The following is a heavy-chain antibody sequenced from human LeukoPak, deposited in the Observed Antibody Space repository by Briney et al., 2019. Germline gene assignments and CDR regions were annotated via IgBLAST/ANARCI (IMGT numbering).Heavy chain of an antibody. CDR1: GFTFSTYE. J-gene: IGHJ4*02. V-gene: IGHV3-48*03. D-gene: IGHD2-2*01. CDR3: ARGRGCSSTSCYPDY. Sequence: GGSLRLSCAASGFTFSTYEMNWVRQAPGKGLEWVSYISSSGSTIYYADSVKGRFTISRDNAKNSLYLQMNSLRAEDTAVYYCARGRGCSSTSCYPDYWGQGTLVTVSS. CDR2: ISSSGSTI.